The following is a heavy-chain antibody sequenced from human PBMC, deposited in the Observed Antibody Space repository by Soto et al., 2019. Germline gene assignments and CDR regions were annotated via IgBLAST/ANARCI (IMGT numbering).Heavy chain of an antibody. Sequence: QITLKESGPTLVKPTQTLTLTCTFSGFSLSTSGVGVGWIRQPPGKALEWLALIYWDDDKRYSPSLKSRLTITKDTSKNQVVLTMTNMDPVDTATYYCAHLSIAARGYYYYYMDVWGKGTTVTVSS. CDR2: IYWDDDK. V-gene: IGHV2-5*02. D-gene: IGHD6-6*01. CDR3: AHLSIAARGYYYYYMDV. CDR1: GFSLSTSGVG. J-gene: IGHJ6*03.